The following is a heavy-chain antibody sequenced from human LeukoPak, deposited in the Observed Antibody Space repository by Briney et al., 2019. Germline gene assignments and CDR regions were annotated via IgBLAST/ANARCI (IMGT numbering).Heavy chain of an antibody. V-gene: IGHV1-2*02. Sequence: ASVKVSCKASGYTFTGYYMHWVRQAPGHGLEWMGWINPDSGGTNYAQKFQGSVTMTRDTSISTVYMELSRLRSDDTAVYYCARASGSYWWFDSWGQGTLVTVSS. CDR1: GYTFTGYY. D-gene: IGHD1-26*01. J-gene: IGHJ5*01. CDR3: ARASGSYWWFDS. CDR2: INPDSGGT.